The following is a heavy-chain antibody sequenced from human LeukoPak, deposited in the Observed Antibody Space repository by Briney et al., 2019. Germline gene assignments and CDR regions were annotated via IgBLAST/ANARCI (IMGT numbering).Heavy chain of an antibody. V-gene: IGHV3-7*01. CDR3: ATYSILNAREFRY. D-gene: IGHD4-11*01. CDR2: VQHIGGET. Sequence: PGGSLRLSCAGSGFTFSNSWMGWVRQAPGKGLEWVANVQHIGGETYYVDSVKGRFTISRDNAKNSEYLQMNSLGADDTAVYYCATYSILNAREFRYWGQGTLVTVTS. J-gene: IGHJ1*01. CDR1: GFTFSNSW.